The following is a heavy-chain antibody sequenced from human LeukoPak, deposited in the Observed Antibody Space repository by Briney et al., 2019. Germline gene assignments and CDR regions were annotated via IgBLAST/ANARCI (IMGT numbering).Heavy chain of an antibody. CDR3: AREAAGKGSSTSCYPY. V-gene: IGHV1-46*01. D-gene: IGHD2-2*01. J-gene: IGHJ4*02. CDR1: GYTFTDYY. CDR2: INPSGGGT. Sequence: GASVKVSCKTSGYTFTDYYMHWVRQAPGQGLEWMGIINPSGGGTSYAQKFQGRVTMTRDTSTSTVYMELSSLRSEDTAVYYCAREAAGKGSSTSCYPYWGQGTLVTVSS.